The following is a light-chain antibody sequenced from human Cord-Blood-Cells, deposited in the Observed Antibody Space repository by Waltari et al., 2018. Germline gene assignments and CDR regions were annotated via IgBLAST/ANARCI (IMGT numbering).Light chain of an antibody. Sequence: EIVLTQSPATLSLSPGERATLSCRASQSVSSYLAWYQQKPGKAPRLLIYGASNRATGIPARFSGSGSGTDFTLTISSLDPDDFAVYYCQQRSNWPLTFGGGTKVEIK. CDR2: GAS. CDR3: QQRSNWPLT. V-gene: IGKV3-11*01. CDR1: QSVSSY. J-gene: IGKJ4*01.